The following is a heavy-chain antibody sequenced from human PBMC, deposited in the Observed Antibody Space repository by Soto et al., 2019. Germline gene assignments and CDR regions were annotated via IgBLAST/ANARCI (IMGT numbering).Heavy chain of an antibody. J-gene: IGHJ5*02. CDR2: IKSAADGGTT. D-gene: IGHD3-10*01. CDR3: TTGFTGRDL. Sequence: EVQLVESGGGLVEPGGSLRLSCAASGFTFTNAVMTWVRQAPGKGLEWVGRIKSAADGGTTDYAAPVKGRFTISRDDSENTLYLHMNSLETEDTAVYYCTTGFTGRDLWGQGTLVTVSS. V-gene: IGHV3-15*01. CDR1: GFTFTNAV.